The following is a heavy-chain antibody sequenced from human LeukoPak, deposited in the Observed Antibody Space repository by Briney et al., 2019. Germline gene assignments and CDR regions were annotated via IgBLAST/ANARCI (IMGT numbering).Heavy chain of an antibody. CDR1: GFTFSSYW. D-gene: IGHD3-10*01. V-gene: IGHV3-7*01. CDR2: IKQDGSEK. Sequence: PGGSLRLSCAASGFTFSSYWMSWVRQAPGKGLEWVANIKQDGSEKCYVDSVKGRFTISRDNAKNSLYLQMNSLRAEDTAVYYCARVAMVRGVIIGTFDYWGQGTLVTVSS. J-gene: IGHJ4*02. CDR3: ARVAMVRGVIIGTFDY.